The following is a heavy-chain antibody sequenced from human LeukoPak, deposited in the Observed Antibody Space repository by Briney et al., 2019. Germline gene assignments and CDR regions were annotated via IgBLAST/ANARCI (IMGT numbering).Heavy chain of an antibody. CDR3: ASRLDSSGYHFDY. V-gene: IGHV1-18*01. CDR1: GYTFIRYG. CDR2: ISAYSGNT. J-gene: IGHJ4*02. D-gene: IGHD3-22*01. Sequence: GASVKVSCKASGYTFIRYGISWVRQAPGQGLEWMGWISAYSGNTNYAQNFQDRVTMTTDTSTNTAYMEVRGLTSDDTAVYYCASRLDSSGYHFDYWGQGTLVTVSS.